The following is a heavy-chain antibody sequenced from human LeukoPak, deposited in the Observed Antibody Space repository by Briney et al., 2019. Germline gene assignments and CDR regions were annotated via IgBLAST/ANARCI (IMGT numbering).Heavy chain of an antibody. V-gene: IGHV1-2*02. J-gene: IGHJ5*02. CDR3: ARGREQQPTNWFDP. Sequence: ASVKVSCKASGYTFTGYYMHWVRQAPGQGLEWMGWINPNSGGTNDAQKFQGRVTMTRDTSISTAYMELSRLRSDDTAVYYCARGREQQPTNWFDPWGQGTLVTVSS. CDR2: INPNSGGT. CDR1: GYTFTGYY. D-gene: IGHD6-13*01.